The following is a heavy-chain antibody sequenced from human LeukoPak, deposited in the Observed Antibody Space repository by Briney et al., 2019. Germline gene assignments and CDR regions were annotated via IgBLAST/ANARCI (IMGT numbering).Heavy chain of an antibody. J-gene: IGHJ4*02. Sequence: GGSLTLSCTASGFTFSSTGMHWLREAPGKGLEWVSYIRYDGNNKYYGDSGKGRLTVSRDNSKNTLYLQMNGLRVEDTAVYYCARTYNPDYWGQGTLVTVSS. CDR2: IRYDGNNK. CDR1: GFTFSSTG. D-gene: IGHD1-14*01. CDR3: ARTYNPDY. V-gene: IGHV3-30*02.